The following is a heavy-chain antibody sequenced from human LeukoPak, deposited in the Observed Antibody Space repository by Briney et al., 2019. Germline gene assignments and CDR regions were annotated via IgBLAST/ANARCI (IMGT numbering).Heavy chain of an antibody. J-gene: IGHJ4*02. CDR1: GFTFSSYA. CDR3: AKDSQYCGGDCPPDY. D-gene: IGHD2-21*02. Sequence: GGSLRLSCAASGFTFSSYAMSWVRQAPGKGLEWVSALSGSGGITYYADSVKGRFTISRDNSKNTLYLQMNSLRAEDTAVYYCAKDSQYCGGDCPPDYWGQGTLVTVSS. CDR2: LSGSGGIT. V-gene: IGHV3-23*01.